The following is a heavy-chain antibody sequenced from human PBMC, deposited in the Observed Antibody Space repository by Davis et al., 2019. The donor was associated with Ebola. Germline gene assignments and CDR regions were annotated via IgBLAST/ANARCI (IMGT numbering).Heavy chain of an antibody. V-gene: IGHV3-30*18. J-gene: IGHJ4*02. CDR3: AKYARYCSSTSCPLDY. D-gene: IGHD2-2*01. CDR1: GFTFSSYG. Sequence: GGSLRLSCAASGFTFSSYGMHWVRQAPGKGLEWVAVISYDGSNKYYADSVKGRFTISRDNSKNTLYLQMNSLRAEDTAVYYCAKYARYCSSTSCPLDYWGQGTLVTVSS. CDR2: ISYDGSNK.